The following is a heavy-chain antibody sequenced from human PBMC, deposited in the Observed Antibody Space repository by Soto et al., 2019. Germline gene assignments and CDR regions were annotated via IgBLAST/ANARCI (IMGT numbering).Heavy chain of an antibody. V-gene: IGHV1-18*01. CDR3: VRENSYFDY. CDR1: GYTFRSFG. CDR2: ISAYNANA. J-gene: IGHJ4*02. Sequence: QIQLLQSGAEVKKPGASVKVTCKASGYTFRSFGISWVRQAPGQGLEWMGWISAYNANANYAQKFQGRLTMTADTSTSTAYMELRSLRSDDTAVYYSVRENSYFDYWGQGTLVTVSS.